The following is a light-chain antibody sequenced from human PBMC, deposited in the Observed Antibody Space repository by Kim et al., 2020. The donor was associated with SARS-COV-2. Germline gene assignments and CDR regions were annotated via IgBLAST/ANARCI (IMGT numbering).Light chain of an antibody. J-gene: IGLJ2*01. CDR1: NMGAIS. Sequence: PGQTAPTTCDGHNMGAISVHCDVQKPRRDPVWVIYEDYERPSDIPERFSGYNAGNTVILTNRRVETGDEADYYCQVWDSSKEPVVFVRGTQLTVL. CDR3: QVWDSSKEPVV. V-gene: IGLV3-21*02. CDR2: EDY.